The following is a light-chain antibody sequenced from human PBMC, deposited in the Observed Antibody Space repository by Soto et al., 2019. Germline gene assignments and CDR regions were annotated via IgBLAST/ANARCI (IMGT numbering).Light chain of an antibody. CDR2: EVH. Sequence: QSVLTQPASVSGSPGQSIAISCIGTSSDVGAYDYVSWYQQHPDRAPKLMVYEVHNRPSGVSIRFSGSKSVNTATLTISGLQPEDEADYYCASHTSSNTRVFGTGTKVTVL. V-gene: IGLV2-14*03. CDR1: SSDVGAYDY. J-gene: IGLJ1*01. CDR3: ASHTSSNTRV.